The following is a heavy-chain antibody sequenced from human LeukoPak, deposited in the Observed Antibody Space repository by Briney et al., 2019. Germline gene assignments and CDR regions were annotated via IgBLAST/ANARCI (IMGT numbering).Heavy chain of an antibody. CDR2: ISWNSGSI. J-gene: IGHJ3*02. CDR3: AKDLYGSGSPPGAWGAFDI. V-gene: IGHV3-9*01. D-gene: IGHD3-10*01. CDR1: GFTFDDYA. Sequence: GGSLRLSCAASGFTFDDYAMHWVRQAPGKGLEWVSGISWNSGSIGYADSVKGRFTISRNNAKNSLYLQMNSLRAEDTAFYYCAKDLYGSGSPPGAWGAFDIWGQGTMVTVSS.